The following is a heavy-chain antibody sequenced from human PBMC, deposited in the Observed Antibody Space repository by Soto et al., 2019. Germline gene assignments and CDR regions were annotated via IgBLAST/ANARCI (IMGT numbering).Heavy chain of an antibody. V-gene: IGHV1-46*01. CDR2: INPSGGST. CDR1: GYTFTSYY. J-gene: IGHJ3*02. CDR3: ARDQLGNPGAVDI. Sequence: AASVKVSCKASGYTFTSYYMHWVRQAPGQGLEWMGIINPSGGSTNYAQKFQGRVTMTRDTSTSTVYMELSSLRSEETAVYYCARDQLGNPGAVDIWGQGTMVTV. D-gene: IGHD1-1*01.